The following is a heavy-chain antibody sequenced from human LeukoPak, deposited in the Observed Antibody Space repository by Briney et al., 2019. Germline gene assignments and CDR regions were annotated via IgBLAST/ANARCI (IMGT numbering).Heavy chain of an antibody. V-gene: IGHV3-74*01. CDR3: ARVDSWNYGGDAFDI. CDR1: GFTFSSYW. CDR2: INTDGSST. J-gene: IGHJ3*02. Sequence: GGSLRLSCAASGFTFSSYWMHWVRQAPGKGLVWVSRINTDGSSTSYADSVKGRFTIPRDNAKNTLYLQMNSLRAEDTAVYYCARVDSWNYGGDAFDIWGQGTMVTVSS. D-gene: IGHD1-7*01.